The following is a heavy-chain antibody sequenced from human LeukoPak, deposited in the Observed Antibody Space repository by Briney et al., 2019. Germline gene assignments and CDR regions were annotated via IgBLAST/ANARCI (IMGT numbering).Heavy chain of an antibody. CDR1: GFTFSDYY. J-gene: IGHJ5*02. V-gene: IGHV3-11*01. CDR2: INIGGTKT. CDR3: ATDGAGFDT. Sequence: PGGSLRLSCAASGFTFSDYYMSWIRQAPGKGLEWLSYINIGGTKTHYADSLKRHFNICSDNANKSLYLEMNNLRAEDTAVYYCATDGAGFDTWGEGVLVTVSS.